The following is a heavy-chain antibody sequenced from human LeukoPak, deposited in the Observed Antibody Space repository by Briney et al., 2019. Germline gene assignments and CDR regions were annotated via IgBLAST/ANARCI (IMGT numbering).Heavy chain of an antibody. D-gene: IGHD3-10*01. CDR3: ARGYGSGSYYGY. Sequence: SETLSLACAVHGGSFSGYYWSWIRQPPGKGPEWIGEINHSGSTNYNPSLKSRVTISVDTSKNQFSLKLSSVTAPDTAVYYCARGYGSGSYYGYWGQGTLVTVSS. CDR1: GGSFSGYY. V-gene: IGHV4-34*01. J-gene: IGHJ4*02. CDR2: INHSGST.